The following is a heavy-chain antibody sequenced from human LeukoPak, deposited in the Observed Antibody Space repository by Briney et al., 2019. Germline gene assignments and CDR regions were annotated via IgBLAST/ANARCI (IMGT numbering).Heavy chain of an antibody. V-gene: IGHV3-21*01. Sequence: GGSLRLSCAASGFTFSSYSMNWVRQALGKGLEWVSSISSSSSYIYYADSVKGRFTISRDNAKNSLYLQMNSLRAEDTAVYYCARARTVVDSIPDYWGQGTLVTVSS. CDR2: ISSSSSYI. CDR3: ARARTVVDSIPDY. J-gene: IGHJ4*02. D-gene: IGHD4-23*01. CDR1: GFTFSSYS.